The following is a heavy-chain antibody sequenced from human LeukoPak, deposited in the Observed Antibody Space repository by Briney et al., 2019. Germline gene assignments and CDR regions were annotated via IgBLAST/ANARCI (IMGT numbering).Heavy chain of an antibody. V-gene: IGHV3-48*01. J-gene: IGHJ5*02. Sequence: GGSLRLSCTASGYTFGDYGMSWVRQAPGKGLERVSYISSSSSSIYYADSVKGRFTISRDNAKNSLSLQMNSLRAEDTAVYYCARDSWSYGFDPWGQGTLATVSS. CDR2: ISSSSSSI. CDR3: ARDSWSYGFDP. CDR1: GYTFGDYG. D-gene: IGHD2-15*01.